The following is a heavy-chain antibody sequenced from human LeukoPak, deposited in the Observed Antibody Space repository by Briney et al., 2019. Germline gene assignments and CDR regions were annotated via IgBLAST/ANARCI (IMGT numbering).Heavy chain of an antibody. CDR1: GGSISSGYY. Sequence: SETLSLTCTVSGGSISSGYYWGWIRQPPGKGLEWIGSIYHSGSTYYNPSLKSRVTISVDTSKNQFSLKLSSVTAADTTVYYCARVDTAMVLFDYWGQGTLVTVSS. D-gene: IGHD5-18*01. CDR3: ARVDTAMVLFDY. CDR2: IYHSGST. J-gene: IGHJ4*02. V-gene: IGHV4-38-2*02.